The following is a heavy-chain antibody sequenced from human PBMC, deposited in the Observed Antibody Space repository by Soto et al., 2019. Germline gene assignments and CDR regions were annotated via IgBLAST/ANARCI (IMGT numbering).Heavy chain of an antibody. CDR3: ARGPIGYKVLNDY. J-gene: IGHJ4*02. D-gene: IGHD6-25*01. V-gene: IGHV4-61*01. CDR1: GGSVSSGSYY. Sequence: NPSETLSLTCTVSGGSVSSGSYYWSWIRQPPGKGLEWIGYIYYSGSTNYNPSLKSRVTISVDTSKNQFSLKLSSVTAADTAVYYCARGPIGYKVLNDYWGQGTLVTVSS. CDR2: IYYSGST.